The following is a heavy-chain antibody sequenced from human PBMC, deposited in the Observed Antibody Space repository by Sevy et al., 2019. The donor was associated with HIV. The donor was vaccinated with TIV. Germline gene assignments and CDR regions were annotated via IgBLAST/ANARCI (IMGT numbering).Heavy chain of an antibody. Sequence: SETLSLTCALYGGSFSGYYWSRIRQPPGKGLEWIGEINHSRSTNYNPSLKSRVTISVDTSKNQFSLKLSSVTAADTAVYYCARGWGCSGGSCQGFYYYYMDVWGKGTTVTVSS. J-gene: IGHJ6*03. CDR3: ARGWGCSGGSCQGFYYYYMDV. D-gene: IGHD2-15*01. V-gene: IGHV4-34*01. CDR2: INHSRST. CDR1: GGSFSGYY.